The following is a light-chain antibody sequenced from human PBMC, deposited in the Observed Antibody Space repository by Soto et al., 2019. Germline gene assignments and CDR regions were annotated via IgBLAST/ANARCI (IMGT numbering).Light chain of an antibody. J-gene: IGKJ4*01. Sequence: DIQITQSPSTLSESVGDIVNITCRASQSISRWFDWYQQKPGRAPKLLFYKTSNLESGVPSRFSGSGSGTECPLTISKLQPDDVPNYYVQQYKSFALPFGGGTRVEVK. V-gene: IGKV1-5*03. CDR2: KTS. CDR1: QSISRW. CDR3: QQYKSFALP.